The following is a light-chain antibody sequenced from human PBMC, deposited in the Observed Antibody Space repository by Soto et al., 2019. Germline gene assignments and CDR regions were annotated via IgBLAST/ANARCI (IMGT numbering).Light chain of an antibody. CDR3: QQYNDYSAWT. V-gene: IGKV3D-15*01. J-gene: IGKJ1*01. CDR2: GAS. CDR1: QSVSTE. Sequence: EIVLTQSPATLSLSPGERATLSCRASQSVSTELAWYQQKPGQAPRLLIYGASTRATGIPARFSGTESGTEFSLTISSLRTDDFATYYCQQYNDYSAWTFCQGTKVDIK.